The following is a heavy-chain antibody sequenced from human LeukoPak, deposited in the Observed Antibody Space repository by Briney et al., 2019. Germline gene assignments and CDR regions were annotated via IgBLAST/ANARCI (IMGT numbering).Heavy chain of an antibody. J-gene: IGHJ4*02. CDR2: IYYSGST. D-gene: IGHD6-13*01. CDR1: GDSISNYY. V-gene: IGHV4-59*01. Sequence: SETLSLTCTVSGDSISNYYWTWIRQPPGKGLEWIGYIYYSGSTNYNPSLKSRVTISVDTSKNQFSLKLSSVTAADTAVYYCARGYSSSFVDYWGQGTLVTVSS. CDR3: ARGYSSSFVDY.